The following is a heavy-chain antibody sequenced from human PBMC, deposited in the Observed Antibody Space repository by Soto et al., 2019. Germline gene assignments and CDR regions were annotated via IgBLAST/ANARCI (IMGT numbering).Heavy chain of an antibody. J-gene: IGHJ6*02. CDR3: AKDISWVEGTHYYGMDV. Sequence: GGSLRLSCAASGFTVSTNYMSWVRQAPGKGLEWVAFISYDGSNEYYADSVKGRFTISRDNSKNTLYLQMNSLRAEDTAVYYCAKDISWVEGTHYYGMDVWGQGTTVTVSS. CDR2: ISYDGSNE. D-gene: IGHD1-26*01. V-gene: IGHV3-30*18. CDR1: GFTVSTNY.